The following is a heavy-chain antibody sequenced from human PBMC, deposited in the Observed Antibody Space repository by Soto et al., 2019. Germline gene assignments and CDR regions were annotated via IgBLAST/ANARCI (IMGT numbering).Heavy chain of an antibody. CDR3: ARHAPYYDFWSGFHYYYMDV. V-gene: IGHV5-51*01. J-gene: IGHJ6*03. Sequence: GESLKISCKGSGYSFTSYWIGWVRQMPGKGLEWMGIIYPGDSDTRYSPSFQGQVTISADKSIGTAYLQWSSLKASDTAMYYCARHAPYYDFWSGFHYYYMDVWGKGTTVTVSS. CDR1: GYSFTSYW. D-gene: IGHD3-3*01. CDR2: IYPGDSDT.